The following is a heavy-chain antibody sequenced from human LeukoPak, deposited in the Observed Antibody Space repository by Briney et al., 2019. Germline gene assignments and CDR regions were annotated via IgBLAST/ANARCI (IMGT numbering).Heavy chain of an antibody. V-gene: IGHV4-59*08. D-gene: IGHD5-18*01. CDR2: IYYSGST. CDR1: GGSISSYY. Sequence: SETLSFTCTVSGGSISSYYWSWIRQPPGKGLEWIGYIYYSGSTYNNPSLKSRLTISVDRSKNQISLKLSSVTAADTAVYFCARQGYTYADDFWGQGTLVTVSS. CDR3: ARQGYTYADDF. J-gene: IGHJ4*02.